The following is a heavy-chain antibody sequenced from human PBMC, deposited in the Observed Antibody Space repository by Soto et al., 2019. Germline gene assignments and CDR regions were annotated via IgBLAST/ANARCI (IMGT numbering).Heavy chain of an antibody. J-gene: IGHJ4*02. V-gene: IGHV3-7*01. D-gene: IGHD3-22*01. Sequence: WGSLRLSCAASGFTFSSYWMACVRQAPGKGLEWVADINQDVSRKLYVDSVRGRFTISRDNAKNSVYLQMNNLRADDTAVYYCAKIGYNDWDFDYWGQGTLVTVS. CDR1: GFTFSSYW. CDR3: AKIGYNDWDFDY. CDR2: INQDVSRK.